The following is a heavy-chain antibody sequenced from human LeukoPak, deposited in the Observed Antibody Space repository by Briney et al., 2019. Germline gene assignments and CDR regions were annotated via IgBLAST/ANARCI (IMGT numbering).Heavy chain of an antibody. J-gene: IGHJ1*01. CDR2: IYYTGNT. CDR3: ARPKGRQGRVAYFQH. Sequence: TSETLSLTCIFSGGSIGSGIYYWGWIRQPPGKGLECIGSIYYTGNTYYNPSLKSRVTISVDTSKNQFSLKLSSVTAADTAVYYCARPKGRQGRVAYFQHWGQGTLVTVSS. V-gene: IGHV4-39*07. CDR1: GGSIGSGIYY.